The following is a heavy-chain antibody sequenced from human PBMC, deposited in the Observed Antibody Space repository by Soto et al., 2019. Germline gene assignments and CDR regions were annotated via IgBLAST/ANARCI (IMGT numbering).Heavy chain of an antibody. CDR1: GYTFTNYY. CDR3: ARDEGEYCSSTSCPEPIHYYGMDV. J-gene: IGHJ6*02. CDR2: INPIFGTT. Sequence: ASVKVSCKASGYTFTNYYIHWVRQAPGQGLEWLGFINPIFGTTNYAQKFQGRVTITGDKSTTTAYMELSSLRSEDTAVYYCARDEGEYCSSTSCPEPIHYYGMDVWGQGTTVTVSS. V-gene: IGHV1-46*01. D-gene: IGHD2-2*01.